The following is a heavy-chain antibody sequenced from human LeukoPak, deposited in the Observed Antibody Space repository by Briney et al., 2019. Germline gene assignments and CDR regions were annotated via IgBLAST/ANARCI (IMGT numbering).Heavy chain of an antibody. CDR2: ISYDGSNK. CDR1: GFTFSSYA. CDR3: AGGGVTTPTPYYYYYGMDV. V-gene: IGHV3-30-3*01. Sequence: PGGSLRLSCAASGFTFSSYAMHWVRQAPGKGLEWVAVISYDGSNKYYADSVKGRFTISRDNSKNTLYLQMNSLRAEDTAVYYCAGGGVTTPTPYYYYYGMDVWGQGTTVTVSS. J-gene: IGHJ6*02. D-gene: IGHD3-16*01.